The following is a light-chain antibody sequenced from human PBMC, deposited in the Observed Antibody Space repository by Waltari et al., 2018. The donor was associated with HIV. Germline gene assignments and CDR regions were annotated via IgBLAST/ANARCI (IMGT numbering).Light chain of an antibody. Sequence: ENVLTQSPGTLSLSPGDRASLPCRATQSVSNKFLAWYQQKPSQAPRLLISGASRRATGIPDRFSGSGSGTDFTLTISRLEPEDFAMYYCQQYGSSTYSFGQGTKLEIK. CDR1: QSVSNKF. J-gene: IGKJ2*03. CDR2: GAS. V-gene: IGKV3-20*01. CDR3: QQYGSSTYS.